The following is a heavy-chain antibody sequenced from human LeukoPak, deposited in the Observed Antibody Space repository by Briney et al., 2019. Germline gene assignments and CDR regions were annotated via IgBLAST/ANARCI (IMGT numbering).Heavy chain of an antibody. V-gene: IGHV4-38-2*02. D-gene: IGHD3-10*01. J-gene: IGHJ3*02. CDR3: ARVQYYYGSGSYYNLAFDI. CDR2: IYHSGST. CDR1: GYSISSGYY. Sequence: SKTLSLTCTVSGYSISSGYYWGWIRQPPGKGLEWIGSIYHSGSTYYNPSLKSRVTISVDTSKNQFSLKLSSVTAADTAVYYCARVQYYYGSGSYYNLAFDIWGQGTMVTVSS.